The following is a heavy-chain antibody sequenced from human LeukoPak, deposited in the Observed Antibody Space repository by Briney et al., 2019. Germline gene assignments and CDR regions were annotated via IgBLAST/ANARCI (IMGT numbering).Heavy chain of an antibody. CDR1: GGTFSSYA. CDR3: ARGGAGFNWFDP. J-gene: IGHJ5*02. D-gene: IGHD6-19*01. Sequence: GASVKVSCKASGGTFSSYAISWVRQAPGQGLEWMGRIIPILGIANYAQKFQGRVTITADKSTSTAYMELSSLRSEDTAVYYCARGGAGFNWFDPWGQGTLVTVSS. CDR2: IIPILGIA. V-gene: IGHV1-69*04.